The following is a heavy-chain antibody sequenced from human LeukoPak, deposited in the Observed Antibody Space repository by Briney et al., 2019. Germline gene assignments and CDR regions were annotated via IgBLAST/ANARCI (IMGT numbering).Heavy chain of an antibody. V-gene: IGHV3-21*01. CDR1: GFTFSSYS. J-gene: IGHJ4*02. Sequence: GGSLRLSCAASGFTFSSYSMNWVRQAPGKGLEWVSSISSSSSCIYYADSVKGRFTIPRDNAKNSLYLQMNSLRAEDTAVYYCARERWPKGYFDYWGQGTLVTVSS. D-gene: IGHD5-24*01. CDR2: ISSSSSCI. CDR3: ARERWPKGYFDY.